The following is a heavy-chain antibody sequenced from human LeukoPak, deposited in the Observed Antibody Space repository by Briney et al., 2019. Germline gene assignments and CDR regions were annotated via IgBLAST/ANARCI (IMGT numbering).Heavy chain of an antibody. CDR1: GGSFSGYS. Sequence: SETLSLTCAVYGGSFSGYSCSCIRQPPGTGLDCIGEINHSGSTNNNPSLKSRVPISVDTSKNQCSLKLSSLPAADTAVYYCARGHHDYVWGSYRYQHAFDIWGQGTMVTVSS. CDR2: INHSGST. D-gene: IGHD3-16*02. V-gene: IGHV4-34*01. CDR3: ARGHHDYVWGSYRYQHAFDI. J-gene: IGHJ3*02.